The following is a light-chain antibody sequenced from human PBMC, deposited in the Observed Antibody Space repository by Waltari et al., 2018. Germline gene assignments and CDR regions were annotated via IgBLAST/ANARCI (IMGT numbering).Light chain of an antibody. Sequence: EIVLTQSPATLSLSPGEGATLSCRASQNVGNYLAWYQQQPGQAPRLLIYDTSNRAPGIPARFSGSGSGTDFTLTISGLEPEDFAVYYCQHRSNWPLNFGGGTKVEIK. CDR3: QHRSNWPLN. V-gene: IGKV3-11*01. CDR2: DTS. CDR1: QNVGNY. J-gene: IGKJ4*01.